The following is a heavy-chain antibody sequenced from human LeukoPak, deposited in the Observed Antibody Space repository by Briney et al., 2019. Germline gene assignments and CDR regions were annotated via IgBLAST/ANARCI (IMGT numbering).Heavy chain of an antibody. J-gene: IGHJ3*02. V-gene: IGHV3-48*04. CDR3: ARVASSNTKYNGFDI. D-gene: IGHD1-1*01. CDR1: GFTFSSYG. CDR2: ISSDSSPI. Sequence: GGSLRLSCAASGFTFSSYGMNWVRQAPGKGLEWVSYISSDSSPIYYADSVKGRFTISRDNAKNSLYLQMNSLRAEDTAAYYCARVASSNTKYNGFDIWGQGTMVTVSS.